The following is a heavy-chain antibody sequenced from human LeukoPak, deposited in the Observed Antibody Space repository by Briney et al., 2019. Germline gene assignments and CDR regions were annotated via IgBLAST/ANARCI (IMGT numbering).Heavy chain of an antibody. CDR2: IYTSGST. D-gene: IGHD2-15*01. Sequence: SETLSLTCTVSGGSISSGSYYWTWIRQPAGKGLEWIGRIYTSGSTNYNPSLKSRVTISVDTSKNQFSLKLSSVTAADTAVFYCARVSARSAQFDYWGQGILVTVSS. J-gene: IGHJ4*02. V-gene: IGHV4-61*02. CDR3: ARVSARSAQFDY. CDR1: GGSISSGSYY.